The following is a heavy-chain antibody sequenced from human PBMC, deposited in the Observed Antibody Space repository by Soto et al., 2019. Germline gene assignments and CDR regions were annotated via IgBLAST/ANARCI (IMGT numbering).Heavy chain of an antibody. V-gene: IGHV1-69*13. D-gene: IGHD3-10*01. J-gene: IGHJ4*02. Sequence: ASVKVSCKASGGTFSSYAISWVRQAPGQGLEWMGGIIPIFGTANYAQKFQGRVTITADESTSTAYMELSSLRSEDTAVYYCARDFTGGGLYFDYWGQGTLVTVSS. CDR3: ARDFTGGGLYFDY. CDR2: IIPIFGTA. CDR1: GGTFSSYA.